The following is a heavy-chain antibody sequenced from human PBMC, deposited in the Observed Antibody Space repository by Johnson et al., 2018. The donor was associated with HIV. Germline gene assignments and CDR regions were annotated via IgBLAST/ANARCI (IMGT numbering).Heavy chain of an antibody. V-gene: IGHV3-72*01. CDR1: GFTFSSYA. Sequence: VQLVESGGGVVQPGRSLRLSCAASGFTFSSYAMHWVRQAPGKGLEWVGRSKNKANSYSTEYAASVKGRFTISRDDSKNSLYLQMNSRRREDTAVYYCARYGSNVDAFDIWGQGTMVTVSS. CDR3: ARYGSNVDAFDI. CDR2: SKNKANSYST. D-gene: IGHD2-2*03. J-gene: IGHJ3*02.